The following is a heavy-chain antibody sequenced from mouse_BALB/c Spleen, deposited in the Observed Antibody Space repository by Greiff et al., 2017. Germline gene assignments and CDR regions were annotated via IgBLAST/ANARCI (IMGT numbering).Heavy chain of an antibody. CDR2: INPYNDGT. V-gene: IGHV1-14*01. J-gene: IGHJ2*01. D-gene: IGHD1-1*01. CDR3: ARRDYYGSSYDYFDY. Sequence: VQLQQSGAELVKPGASVKLSCKASGYTFTSYYMYWVKQRPGQGLEWIGEINPYNDGTKYNEKFKGKATLTSDKSSSTAYMELSSLTSEDSAVYYCARRDYYGSSYDYFDYWGQGTTLTVSS. CDR1: GYTFTSYY.